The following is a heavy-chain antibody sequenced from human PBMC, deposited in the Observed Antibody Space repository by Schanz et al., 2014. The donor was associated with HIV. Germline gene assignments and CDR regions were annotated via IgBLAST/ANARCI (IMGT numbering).Heavy chain of an antibody. CDR3: AKFGRLLGNFDD. Sequence: EVQMLESGGGSVQPGGSLRLSCAASGFTFSNFAMSWVRQAPGKGLEWVSSISGSGVSTFYAGSVKGRFAISRDKSKNTLHLQMNSLRVEDTAVYYCAKFGRLLGNFDDWGQGTLVTVSS. D-gene: IGHD2-15*01. V-gene: IGHV3-23*01. J-gene: IGHJ4*02. CDR2: ISGSGVST. CDR1: GFTFSNFA.